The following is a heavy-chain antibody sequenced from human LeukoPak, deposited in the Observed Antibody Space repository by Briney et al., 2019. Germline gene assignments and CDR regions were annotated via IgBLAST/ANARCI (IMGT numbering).Heavy chain of an antibody. CDR2: FNPSDGRA. V-gene: IGHV1-46*01. Sequence: PGASVKVSCKASGYIFIDYYMHWVRQAPGQGLEWMGTFNPSDGRATYAQKFQGRITVTRDTSTSTVYMELSRLTSEDTAVYYCARDYTTWELLDYWGQGTLVTVSS. CDR3: ARDYTTWELLDY. CDR1: GYIFIDYY. D-gene: IGHD1-26*01. J-gene: IGHJ4*02.